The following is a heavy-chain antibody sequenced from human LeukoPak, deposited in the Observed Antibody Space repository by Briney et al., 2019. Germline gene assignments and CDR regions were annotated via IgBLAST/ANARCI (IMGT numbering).Heavy chain of an antibody. J-gene: IGHJ5*02. Sequence: SETLSLTCSVYSGSFSGYYWSWIRQPPGKGLEWIGEINHSVGTNYNPSLKSRVTMSVDTSKNQFSLKLSSVTAADTAVYYCARGNLAAGGKIDPWGQGTLVTVSS. CDR3: ARGNLAAGGKIDP. CDR1: SGSFSGYY. V-gene: IGHV4-34*01. D-gene: IGHD6-13*01. CDR2: INHSVGT.